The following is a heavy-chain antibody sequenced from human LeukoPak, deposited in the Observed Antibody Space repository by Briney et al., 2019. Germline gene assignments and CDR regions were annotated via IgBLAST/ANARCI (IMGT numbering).Heavy chain of an antibody. J-gene: IGHJ5*01. D-gene: IGHD2-2*02. CDR1: GYTLTELS. CDR3: ATVNSRYHQLLYEPLVVFDP. Sequence: ASVKVSCKVSGYTLTELSMHWVRQAPGKGLEWKGGFDPEDGERIYAQKFQGRVTMTEDTSTDTAYMELSSLRSEDTAVYYCATVNSRYHQLLYEPLVVFDPWGQGTLVTGAS. CDR2: FDPEDGER. V-gene: IGHV1-24*01.